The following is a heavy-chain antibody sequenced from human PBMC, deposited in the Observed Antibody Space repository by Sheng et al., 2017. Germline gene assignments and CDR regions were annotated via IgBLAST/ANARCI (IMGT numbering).Heavy chain of an antibody. Sequence: QVQLVQSGAEVKKPGSSVKVSCKASGGTFSSYAISWVRQAPGQGLEWMGGIIPIFGTANYAQKFQGRVTITADESTSTAYMELSSLRSEDTAVYYCARDGGSQLLSHYYYYMDVWGQGTTGHRLL. D-gene: IGHD2-2*01. V-gene: IGHV1-69*13. J-gene: IGHJ6*03. CDR2: IIPIFGTA. CDR3: ARDGGSQLLSHYYYYMDV. CDR1: GGTFSSYA.